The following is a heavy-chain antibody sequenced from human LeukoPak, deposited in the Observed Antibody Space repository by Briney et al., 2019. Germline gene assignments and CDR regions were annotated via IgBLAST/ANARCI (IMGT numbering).Heavy chain of an antibody. V-gene: IGHV3-53*01. J-gene: IGHJ4*02. CDR2: IYRGGST. CDR1: GFTVSSNY. D-gene: IGHD6-13*01. CDR3: AKAHSSSWYEFDF. Sequence: GGSLRLSCAASGFTVSSNYMSWVRQAPGKGLEWVSVIYRGGSTSYADSVKGRFTISRDNSKNILYLQMNSLRAEDTAIYYCAKAHSSSWYEFDFWGQGTLVTVSS.